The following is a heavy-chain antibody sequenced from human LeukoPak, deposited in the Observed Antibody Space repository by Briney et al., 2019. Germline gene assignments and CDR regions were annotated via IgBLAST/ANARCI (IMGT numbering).Heavy chain of an antibody. Sequence: SETLSLTCTVSGGSISSYYWSWIRQPPGKGLEWIGYSYYTGSTNYNPSLRSRVTISVDTSKNHFSLRLTSVTAADTAVYYCARSTYYDSSGYLDCWDQGTLVTVSS. CDR2: SYYTGST. CDR1: GGSISSYY. V-gene: IGHV4-59*01. D-gene: IGHD3-22*01. J-gene: IGHJ4*02. CDR3: ARSTYYDSSGYLDC.